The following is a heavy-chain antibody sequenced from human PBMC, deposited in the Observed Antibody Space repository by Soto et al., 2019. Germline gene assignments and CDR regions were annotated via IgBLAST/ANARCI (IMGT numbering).Heavy chain of an antibody. Sequence: SETLSLTCTVSGGSVSSGGYYWSWIRQPPGKGLEWIGYNHYSGSTDCNPSLKSRVTISIDTSKNQFSLKLSSVTAADTAVYYCARVDVRVSARRFFDYWGQGALVNVSS. V-gene: IGHV4-61*08. CDR3: ARVDVRVSARRFFDY. CDR1: GGSVSSGGYY. J-gene: IGHJ4*02. D-gene: IGHD6-6*01. CDR2: NHYSGST.